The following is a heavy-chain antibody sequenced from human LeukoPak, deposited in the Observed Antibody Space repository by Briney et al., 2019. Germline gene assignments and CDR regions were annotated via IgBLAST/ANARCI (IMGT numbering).Heavy chain of an antibody. D-gene: IGHD3-22*01. J-gene: IGHJ4*02. Sequence: PGGSLRLSCAASGFAFSSFGIHWVRQAPGKGLEWVASISNNGRNTYYVDSVEGRFTISRDNSRNTLYLQMNSLRAEDTAVYYCVKAGGFGSSGYYYYLDYWGQGTLVTVSS. CDR2: ISNNGRNT. CDR1: GFAFSSFG. CDR3: VKAGGFGSSGYYYYLDY. V-gene: IGHV3-30*18.